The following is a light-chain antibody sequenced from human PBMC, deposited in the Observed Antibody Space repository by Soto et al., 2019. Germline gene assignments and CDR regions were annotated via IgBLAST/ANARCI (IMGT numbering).Light chain of an antibody. Sequence: SSELTQPLSVSVDLGQTARITCGGNNIGSKNVHWYQHKPGQAPVLVIYRDVNRPSGIPERFSGSNSGNTATLTISRAQAGDEADYYCQVWDSSTAAWVFGGGTKLTVL. J-gene: IGLJ3*02. V-gene: IGLV3-9*01. CDR3: QVWDSSTAAWV. CDR1: NIGSKN. CDR2: RDV.